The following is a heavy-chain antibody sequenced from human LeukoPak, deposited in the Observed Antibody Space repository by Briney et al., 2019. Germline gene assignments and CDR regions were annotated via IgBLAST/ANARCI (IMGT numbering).Heavy chain of an antibody. CDR2: IYYSGST. CDR3: ARGTGIVGATFAFDI. D-gene: IGHD1-26*01. Sequence: SETLSLTCTVSDGSISGFYWTWIRQPPGKGLEWIGYIYYSGSTNYNPSLKSRVTISVDTSKDQFSLKLSSVTAADTAVYYCARGTGIVGATFAFDIWGQGTMVTVSS. CDR1: DGSISGFY. J-gene: IGHJ3*02. V-gene: IGHV4-59*12.